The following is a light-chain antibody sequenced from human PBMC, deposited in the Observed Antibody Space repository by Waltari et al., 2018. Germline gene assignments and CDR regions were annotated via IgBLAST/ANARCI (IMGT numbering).Light chain of an antibody. CDR3: QTGGHGTWV. CDR2: VNSDGSH. CDR1: SRHSSNI. V-gene: IGLV4-69*01. J-gene: IGLJ3*02. Sequence: QLVVTQSPSASAPLGASVKLTCTLSSRHSSNIVAWLQQRPEKGPRYLMQVNSDGSHIKGDDIPDRFSGSSSGAERYLTISSLQPDDEADYYCQTGGHGTWVFGGGTTLTVL.